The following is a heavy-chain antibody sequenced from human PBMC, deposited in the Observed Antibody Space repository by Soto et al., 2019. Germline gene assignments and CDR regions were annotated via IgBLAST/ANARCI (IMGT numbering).Heavy chain of an antibody. D-gene: IGHD3-10*01. CDR2: IYSGGST. Sequence: GGSLRLSCAASGFTFSTAWMSWVRQAPGKGLEWVSVIYSGGSTYYADSVKGRFTISRDNSKNTLYLQMNSLRAEDTAVYYCARYGSGRDYYFDYCGQGTLVTVSS. CDR1: GFTFSTAW. V-gene: IGHV3-66*01. CDR3: ARYGSGRDYYFDY. J-gene: IGHJ4*02.